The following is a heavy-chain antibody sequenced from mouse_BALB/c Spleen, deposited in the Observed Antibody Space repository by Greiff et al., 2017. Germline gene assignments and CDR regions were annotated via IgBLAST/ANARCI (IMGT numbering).Heavy chain of an antibody. J-gene: IGHJ3*01. CDR1: GYTFTSYW. V-gene: IGHV1S81*02. CDR3: ARSGAKTWFAY. CDR2: INPSNGRT. Sequence: VQLQQPGAELVKPGASVKLSCKASGYTFTSYWMHWVKQRPGQGLEWIGEINPSNGRTNYNEKFKSKARLTVDKSSSTAYMQLSSLTSEDSSVYYCARSGAKTWFAYWGQGTLVTVSA. D-gene: IGHD1-1*01.